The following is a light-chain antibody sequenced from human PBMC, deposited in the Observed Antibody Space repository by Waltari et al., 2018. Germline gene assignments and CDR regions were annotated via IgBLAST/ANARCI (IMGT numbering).Light chain of an antibody. Sequence: DIQMTQSPSTLSASVGYRVTITCRASQGVSDWLAWYQQKPGKAPELLIFDVSTLKSGVPSRFSGRGSGTEFTLTISSLQPDDFATYYCQHYSHSSPWTFGQGTKVEIK. CDR3: QHYSHSSPWT. V-gene: IGKV1-5*01. CDR2: DVS. CDR1: QGVSDW. J-gene: IGKJ1*01.